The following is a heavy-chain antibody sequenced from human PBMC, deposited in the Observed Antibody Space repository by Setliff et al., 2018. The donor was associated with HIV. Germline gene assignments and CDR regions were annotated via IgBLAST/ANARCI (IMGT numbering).Heavy chain of an antibody. CDR3: ATCFVVVPTTIQRWFDP. Sequence: PSETLSLTCTVSGDSILGSNYYWGWIRQAPGKGLEWIGSVYYSTNTYYNPSLRGRVTISVDTSKNQSSLRLSSVTAADTAMYYCATCFVVVPTTIQRWFDPWGQGTLVTVSS. CDR2: VYYSTNT. D-gene: IGHD2-2*01. CDR1: GDSILGSNYY. V-gene: IGHV4-39*07. J-gene: IGHJ5*02.